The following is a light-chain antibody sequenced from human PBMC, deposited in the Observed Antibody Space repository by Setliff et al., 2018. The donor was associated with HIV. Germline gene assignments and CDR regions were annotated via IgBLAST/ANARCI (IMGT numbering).Light chain of an antibody. V-gene: IGLV2-14*03. J-gene: IGLJ1*01. CDR2: NVD. CDR3: SSYSINNLYV. Sequence: LTQPASVSGSPGQTITISCTGTSSDIGSSNFVSWYQQHPGKAPKVMIYNVDKRPSGVSNRFSGSKSGNTASLTISGLQTEDEADYYCSSYSINNLYVFATGTKVTVL. CDR1: SSDIGSSNF.